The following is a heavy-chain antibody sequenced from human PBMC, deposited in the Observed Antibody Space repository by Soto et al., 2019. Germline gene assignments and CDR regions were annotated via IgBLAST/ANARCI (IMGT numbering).Heavy chain of an antibody. D-gene: IGHD6-19*01. V-gene: IGHV3-53*01. CDR2: IYSGGST. J-gene: IGHJ4*02. CDR3: ARESSGWHRNFDY. Sequence: HPGGSLRLSCAASGFTVSSNYMSWVRQAPGKGLEWVSVIYSGGSTYYADSVKGRFTISRDNSKNTLYLQMNSLRAEDTAVYYCARESSGWHRNFDYWGQGTLVTVSS. CDR1: GFTVSSNY.